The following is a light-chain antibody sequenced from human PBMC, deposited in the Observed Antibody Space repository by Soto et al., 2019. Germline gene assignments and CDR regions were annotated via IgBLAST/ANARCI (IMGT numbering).Light chain of an antibody. CDR2: GAS. CDR1: QSVSSY. V-gene: IGKV3-15*01. J-gene: IGKJ1*01. CDR3: QPYNNWSQT. Sequence: EIVMTQSPSTLSVSPGERATLSCRASQSVSSYLAWYQQKPGQAPRLLIYGASTMDTGIPARFSGSGSGTEFPLTSSSLQSEDFAVYCRQPYNNWSQTFGQGTKVEIK.